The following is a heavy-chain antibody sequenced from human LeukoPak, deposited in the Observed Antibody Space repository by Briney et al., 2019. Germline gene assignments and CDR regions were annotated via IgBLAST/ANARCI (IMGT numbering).Heavy chain of an antibody. CDR1: GGSISSGDYY. CDR2: IYYSGST. D-gene: IGHD2-2*01. J-gene: IGHJ4*02. Sequence: PSETLSLTCTVSGGSISSGDYYWSWIRQPPGKGLEWIGYIYYSGSTYYNPSLKSRVTISVDTSKNQFSLKLSSVTAADTAVYYCAGGYYCSSTSCSSLDYWGQGTLVTVSS. V-gene: IGHV4-30-4*08. CDR3: AGGYYCSSTSCSSLDY.